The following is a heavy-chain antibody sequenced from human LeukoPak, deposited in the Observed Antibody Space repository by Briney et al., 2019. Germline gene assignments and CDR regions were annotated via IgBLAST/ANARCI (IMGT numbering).Heavy chain of an antibody. CDR2: IYTSGST. J-gene: IGHJ4*02. Sequence: SETLSLTCTVSGGSISSYYWSWIRQPPGKGLKWIGYIYTSGSTNYNPSLKSRATISEDTSKNQFSLKLSSVTAADTAVYYCARHGFNDGFDYWGQGTLVTVSS. D-gene: IGHD1-1*01. V-gene: IGHV4-4*09. CDR3: ARHGFNDGFDY. CDR1: GGSISSYY.